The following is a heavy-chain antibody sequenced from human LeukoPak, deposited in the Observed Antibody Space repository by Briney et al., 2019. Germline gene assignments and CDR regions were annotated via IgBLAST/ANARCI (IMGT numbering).Heavy chain of an antibody. CDR2: IRYDGTSQ. D-gene: IGHD5-12*01. Sequence: GGSLRLSCATSGFTLSIYGMHWVRQAPGKGLEWVAFIRYDGTSQYYTDSVKGRFTISRDNSKNTLYLQMNSLRAEDTAVYYCARLPPRRGYSGYDLNYMDVWGKGTTVTVSS. V-gene: IGHV3-30*02. J-gene: IGHJ6*03. CDR3: ARLPPRRGYSGYDLNYMDV. CDR1: GFTLSIYG.